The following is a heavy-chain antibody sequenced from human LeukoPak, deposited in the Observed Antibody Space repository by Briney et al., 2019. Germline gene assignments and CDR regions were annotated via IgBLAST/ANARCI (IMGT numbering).Heavy chain of an antibody. CDR1: GGSISSYY. J-gene: IGHJ4*02. Sequence: SETLSLTCTVSGGSISSYYWSWIRQPAGKGLEWIGRIYTSESTNYNPSLKSRVTMSVDTSKNQFSLKLSSVTAADTAVYYCARADIVVVVAATCFDYWGQGTLVTVSS. V-gene: IGHV4-4*07. CDR3: ARADIVVVVAATCFDY. D-gene: IGHD2-15*01. CDR2: IYTSEST.